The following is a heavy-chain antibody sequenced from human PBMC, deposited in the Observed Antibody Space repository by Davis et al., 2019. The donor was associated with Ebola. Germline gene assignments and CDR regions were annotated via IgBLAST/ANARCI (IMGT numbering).Heavy chain of an antibody. J-gene: IGHJ4*02. CDR3: AREKYDRSGYSVGFED. Sequence: PSETLSLTCSVSGGSFSGYYWSWLRQPAGKGLEWFGRVFRTGSARYNPSLESRVSMSLDTSKNQFSLILRSVTAADTAVYYCAREKYDRSGYSVGFEDWGQGILVTVSS. CDR1: GGSFSGYY. V-gene: IGHV4-4*07. D-gene: IGHD3-22*01. CDR2: VFRTGSA.